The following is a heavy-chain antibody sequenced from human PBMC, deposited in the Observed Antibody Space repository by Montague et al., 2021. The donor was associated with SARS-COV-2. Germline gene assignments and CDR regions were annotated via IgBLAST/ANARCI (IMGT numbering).Heavy chain of an antibody. D-gene: IGHD3-9*01. CDR3: ARSGITLTGLDAFDI. J-gene: IGHJ3*02. V-gene: IGHV6-1*01. Sequence: CAISGDSVSSKSVAWNWIRQSPSRGLEWLGRTYYRSKWDSDYAESVKRRLVITPDTSKNQVSLQLNSVTPEDTAVYFCARSGITLTGLDAFDIWGQGTMVTVSS. CDR1: GDSVSSKSVA. CDR2: TYYRSKWDS.